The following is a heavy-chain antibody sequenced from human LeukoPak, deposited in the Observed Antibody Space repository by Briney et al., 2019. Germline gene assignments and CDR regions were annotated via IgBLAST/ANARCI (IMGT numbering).Heavy chain of an antibody. CDR3: ARDLVGIDAFDI. CDR1: GGSISSYY. J-gene: IGHJ3*02. V-gene: IGHV4-4*07. CDR2: IYTNGST. D-gene: IGHD2-15*01. Sequence: SETLSLTCTVSGGSISSYYWSWIRQPAGKGLEWIGRIYTNGSTNYNPSLKSRVTMSVDTSKNQFSLKLSSVTAADTAVYHCARDLVGIDAFDIWGQGTMVTVSS.